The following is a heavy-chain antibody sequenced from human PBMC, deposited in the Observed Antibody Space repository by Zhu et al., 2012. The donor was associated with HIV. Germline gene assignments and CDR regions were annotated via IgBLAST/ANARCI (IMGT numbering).Heavy chain of an antibody. D-gene: IGHD4-23*01. Sequence: QVQLQESGPGLVKPSETLSLTCAVSGYSINSGYYWGWIRQPPGKGLEWIGSIYHSGSTYYNPSLKSRVTISVDTSKNQFSLKLSSVTAADTAVYYCAREAGSVVSYWGQGTLVTVSS. V-gene: IGHV4-38-2*02. CDR3: AREAGSVVSY. J-gene: IGHJ4*02. CDR1: GYSINSGYY. CDR2: IYHSGST.